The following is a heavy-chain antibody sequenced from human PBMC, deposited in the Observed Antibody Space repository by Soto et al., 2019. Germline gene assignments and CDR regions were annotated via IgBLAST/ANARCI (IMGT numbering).Heavy chain of an antibody. CDR3: ARVHNLVTTISALDS. D-gene: IGHD4-17*01. J-gene: IGHJ4*02. Sequence: SETLSLTCTVSGDSIISTNWWSWVRQPPGKGLEWSGEIYHSGSANYNPSLKSRVTISVDKSKNQFSLNLSSMTAADTALYYCARVHNLVTTISALDSWGQGTLVTVSS. V-gene: IGHV4-4*02. CDR2: IYHSGSA. CDR1: GDSIISTNW.